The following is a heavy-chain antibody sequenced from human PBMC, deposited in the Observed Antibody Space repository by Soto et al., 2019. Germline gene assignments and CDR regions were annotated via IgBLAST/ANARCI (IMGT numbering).Heavy chain of an antibody. D-gene: IGHD3-3*01. CDR2: IIPIFGTA. Sequence: SVKVSCKASGGTFSSYAISWVRQATGQGLEWMGGIIPIFGTANYAQKFQGRVTITADESTSTAYMELSSLRSEDTAVYYCARDLRLRFLEWSDRRNYYYYGMDVWGQGTTVTVSS. V-gene: IGHV1-69*13. CDR3: ARDLRLRFLEWSDRRNYYYYGMDV. J-gene: IGHJ6*02. CDR1: GGTFSSYA.